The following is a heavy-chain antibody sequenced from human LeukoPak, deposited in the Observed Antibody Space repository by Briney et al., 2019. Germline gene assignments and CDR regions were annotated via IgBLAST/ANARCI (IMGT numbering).Heavy chain of an antibody. CDR3: ARGAPAGYSSGWIYWYFDL. J-gene: IGHJ2*01. D-gene: IGHD6-19*01. V-gene: IGHV1-2*02. CDR2: INPNSGGT. Sequence: RASVKVSCKASGYTFTGYYMHWVRQAPGQGLEWMGWINPNSGGTNYAQKFQGRVTMTRDTSISTAYMELSRLRSDDTAVYYCARGAPAGYSSGWIYWYFDLWGRGTLVTVSS. CDR1: GYTFTGYY.